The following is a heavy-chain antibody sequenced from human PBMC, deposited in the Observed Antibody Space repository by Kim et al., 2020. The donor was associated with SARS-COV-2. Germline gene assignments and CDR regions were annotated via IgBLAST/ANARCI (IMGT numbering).Heavy chain of an antibody. V-gene: IGHV4-34*01. CDR2: INHSGST. CDR1: GGSFSGYY. CDR3: ASLKLRPGWAYYYYMDV. J-gene: IGHJ6*03. D-gene: IGHD1-7*01. Sequence: SETLSLTCAVYGGSFSGYYWSWIRQPPGKGLEWIGEINHSGSTNYNPSLKSRVTISVDTSKNQFSLKLSSVTAADTAVYYCASLKLRPGWAYYYYMDVWGKGTTVTVSS.